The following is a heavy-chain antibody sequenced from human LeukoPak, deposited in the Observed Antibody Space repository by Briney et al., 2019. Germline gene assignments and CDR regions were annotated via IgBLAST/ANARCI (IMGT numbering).Heavy chain of an antibody. Sequence: GGSLRLSCAASGFTFSSYSMNWVRQAPGKGLEWVSSISSSSSYIYYADSVKGRFTISRDNAKNSLYLQMNSLRAEDTAVYYCARGLAAAGTRGPYWGQGTLVTVSS. D-gene: IGHD6-13*01. V-gene: IGHV3-21*06. CDR1: GFTFSSYS. CDR2: ISSSSSYI. CDR3: ARGLAAAGTRGPY. J-gene: IGHJ4*02.